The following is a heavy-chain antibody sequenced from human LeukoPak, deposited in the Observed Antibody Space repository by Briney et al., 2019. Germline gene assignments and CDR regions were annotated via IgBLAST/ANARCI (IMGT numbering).Heavy chain of an antibody. CDR1: GFTFNHYA. V-gene: IGHV3-23*01. CDR2: VRENGDDT. CDR3: ARGWTTFHH. D-gene: IGHD1-1*01. J-gene: IGHJ4*02. Sequence: GGSLRLSCVASGFTFNHYAMRWVRQAPGKGLEWVTSVRENGDDTMYPDSVKGRFTISRDNSRKTVLLQVNSLRVEDAATYYCARGWTTFHHWGQGALVTVSS.